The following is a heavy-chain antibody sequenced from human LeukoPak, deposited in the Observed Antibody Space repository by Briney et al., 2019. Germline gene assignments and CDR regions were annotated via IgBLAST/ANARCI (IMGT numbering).Heavy chain of an antibody. J-gene: IGHJ6*03. V-gene: IGHV1-69*04. Sequence: SVKVSCKASGGTFSSYAISWVRQAPGQGLEWMGRIIPILGIANYAQKFQGRVTITADESTSTAYMELSSLRSEDTAVYYCARGTHSTFRSPYYYYYMDVWGKGTTVTVSS. CDR1: GGTFSSYA. CDR2: IIPILGIA. D-gene: IGHD2/OR15-2a*01. CDR3: ARGTHSTFRSPYYYYYMDV.